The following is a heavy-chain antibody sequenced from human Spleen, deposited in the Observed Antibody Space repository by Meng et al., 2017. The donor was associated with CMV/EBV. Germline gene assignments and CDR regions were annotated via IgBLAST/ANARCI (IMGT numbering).Heavy chain of an antibody. Sequence: FSPGTSAGGVSWIRQPTGKDLEWLALNYWNDNKRYSPSLKSRLTITKDTSKEQVVLMMTNMDPVDTATYYCAHKRLTRDFWSGSFDYWGQGTLVTVSS. J-gene: IGHJ4*02. CDR3: AHKRLTRDFWSGSFDY. CDR1: FSPGTSAGG. CDR2: NYWNDNK. D-gene: IGHD3-3*01. V-gene: IGHV2-5*01.